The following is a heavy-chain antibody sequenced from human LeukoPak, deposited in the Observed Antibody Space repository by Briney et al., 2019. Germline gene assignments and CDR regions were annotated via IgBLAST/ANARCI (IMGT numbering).Heavy chain of an antibody. V-gene: IGHV4-61*02. D-gene: IGHD6-19*01. Sequence: SQTLSLTCTVSGGSISSGSSYWSWIRQPAGKGLDWIGRIYTSGSTNYNPSLKSRVTISVDTSKNQFALKLSSVTAADTAVYYCAGGTAVAGTNWFDPWGQGTLVTVSS. CDR1: GGSISSGSSY. CDR2: IYTSGST. CDR3: AGGTAVAGTNWFDP. J-gene: IGHJ5*02.